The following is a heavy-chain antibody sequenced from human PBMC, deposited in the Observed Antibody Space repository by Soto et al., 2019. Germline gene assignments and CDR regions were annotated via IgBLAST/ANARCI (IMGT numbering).Heavy chain of an antibody. J-gene: IGHJ4*02. CDR3: AREWRKYFDS. Sequence: GGSLRLSCAASGFAVSDNYMSWVRQAPGKGLEWVSFIYSDGSTYYADSVKGRFTISRDNSENTVSLQMSSLRVDDTALYYCAREWRKYFDSWGRGTLVTVSS. CDR1: GFAVSDNY. V-gene: IGHV3-66*01. CDR2: IYSDGST. D-gene: IGHD3-3*01.